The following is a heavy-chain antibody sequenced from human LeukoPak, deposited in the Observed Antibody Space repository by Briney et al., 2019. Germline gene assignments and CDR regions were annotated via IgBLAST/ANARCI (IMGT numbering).Heavy chain of an antibody. CDR2: ISSSSSTI. V-gene: IGHV3-11*04. CDR3: ARAPGIAAAGTNPPFDY. CDR1: GFTFSDYY. J-gene: IGHJ4*02. D-gene: IGHD6-13*01. Sequence: GGSLRLSCAASGFTFSDYYMSWIRQAPGKGLEWVSYISSSSSTIYYADSVKGRFTISRDNAKNSLYLQMNSLRAEDTAVYYCARAPGIAAAGTNPPFDYWGQGTLVTVSS.